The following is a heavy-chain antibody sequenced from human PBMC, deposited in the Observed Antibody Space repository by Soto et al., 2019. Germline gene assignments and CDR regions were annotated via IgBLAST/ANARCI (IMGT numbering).Heavy chain of an antibody. CDR2: IYTSGST. CDR1: GGSISSYY. V-gene: IGHV4-4*07. J-gene: IGHJ5*02. D-gene: IGHD4-17*01. CDR3: ARLVGDYVSRLSRFDP. Sequence: SETLSLTCTVSGGSISSYYWSWIRQPAGKGLEWIGRIYTSGSTNYNPSLKSRVTMSVDTSKNQFSLKLSSVTAADTAVYYCARLVGDYVSRLSRFDPWGQGTLVTVSS.